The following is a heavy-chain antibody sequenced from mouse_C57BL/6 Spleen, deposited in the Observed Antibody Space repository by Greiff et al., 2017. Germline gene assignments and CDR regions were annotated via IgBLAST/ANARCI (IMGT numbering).Heavy chain of an antibody. V-gene: IGHV1-63*01. CDR3: ARGANYAMDY. D-gene: IGHD1-1*01. CDR1: GYTFTNYW. J-gene: IGHJ4*01. CDR2: IYPGGGYT. Sequence: VQLQQSGAELVRPGTSVKMSCKASGYTFTNYWIGWAKQRPGHGLEWIGDIYPGGGYTNYNEKFKGKATLTADKSSSTAYMQFSSLTSEDSAIYYSARGANYAMDYWGQGTSVTVSS.